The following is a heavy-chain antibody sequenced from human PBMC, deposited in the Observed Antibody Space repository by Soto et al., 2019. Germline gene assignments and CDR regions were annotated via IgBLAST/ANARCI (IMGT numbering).Heavy chain of an antibody. V-gene: IGHV3-15*07. J-gene: IGHJ3*02. CDR2: IKSKTDGGTT. D-gene: IGHD3-16*01. CDR1: GFTFSNAW. Sequence: EVQLVESGGGLVKPGGSLRLSCAASGFTFSNAWMNWVRQAPGKGLEWVGRIKSKTDGGTTDYAAPVKGRFTISRDDSKNTLYLQMNSLKTEDTAVYYCTTDRGDRGRLMLGDAFDIWGQGTMVTVSS. CDR3: TTDRGDRGRLMLGDAFDI.